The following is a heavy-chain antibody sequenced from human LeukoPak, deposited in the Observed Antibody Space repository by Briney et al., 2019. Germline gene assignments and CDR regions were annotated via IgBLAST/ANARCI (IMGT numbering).Heavy chain of an antibody. CDR3: VRGSIWSPDN. CDR1: GFTFSSCE. Sequence: GGSLRLSCAASGFTFSSCEMNWVRQAPGKGLEWVANIKHDGSDKYYPDSVKGRFTISRDNTKKSLYLQMNSLTADDTAVYYCVRGSIWSPDNWGQGTLVTVSS. D-gene: IGHD3-10*01. J-gene: IGHJ4*02. V-gene: IGHV3-7*04. CDR2: IKHDGSDK.